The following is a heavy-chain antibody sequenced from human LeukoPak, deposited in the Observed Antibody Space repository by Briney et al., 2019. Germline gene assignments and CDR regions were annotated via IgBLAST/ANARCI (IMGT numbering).Heavy chain of an antibody. D-gene: IGHD6-13*01. J-gene: IGHJ4*02. CDR1: GYTLTELS. Sequence: GASVKVSCKVSGYTLTELSMHWVRQAPGKGLEWMGGFDPEDGETIYAQKFQGRVTMTEDTSTDTAYMELSSLRSEDTAVYYCASWAAGTPGALFFDYWGQGTLVTVSS. V-gene: IGHV1-24*01. CDR2: FDPEDGET. CDR3: ASWAAGTPGALFFDY.